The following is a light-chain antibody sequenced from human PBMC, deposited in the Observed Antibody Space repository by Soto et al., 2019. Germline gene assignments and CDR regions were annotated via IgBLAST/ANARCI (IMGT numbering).Light chain of an antibody. CDR3: QQRSNWRVT. Sequence: EIVLTQSPGTLSLSPGESATLSCRVSQTTSPKYVAWYQQRRGLAPRLLVYGASKRAAGIPDRFSGSGSGTDFTLTISSLEPEDIAVYYCQQRSNWRVTFGGGTKVDIK. CDR1: QTTSPKY. CDR2: GAS. V-gene: IGKV3D-20*02. J-gene: IGKJ4*01.